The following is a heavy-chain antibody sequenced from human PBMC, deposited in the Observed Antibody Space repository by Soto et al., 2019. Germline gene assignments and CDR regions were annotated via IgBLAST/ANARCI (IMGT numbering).Heavy chain of an antibody. Sequence: QVQLVQSGAEMKKPGASVKVSCKASGYTFTSYDVNWVRQATGQGLEWMGWMNPNSGNTGYAQKFLGRVTMTRNTNISTAYMELSSLRSEDTAVYYCEREITDYGMDVWGQGTTVTVSS. D-gene: IGHD3-16*01. J-gene: IGHJ6*02. V-gene: IGHV1-8*01. CDR3: EREITDYGMDV. CDR1: GYTFTSYD. CDR2: MNPNSGNT.